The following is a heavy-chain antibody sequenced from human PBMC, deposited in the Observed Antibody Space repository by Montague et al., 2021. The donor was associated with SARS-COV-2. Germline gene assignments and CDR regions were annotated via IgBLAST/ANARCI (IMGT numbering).Heavy chain of an antibody. CDR2: VYYSRSS. V-gene: IGHV4-59*02. Sequence: SETLSLTCTVSGDSVSHDFWTWIRQPPGKGLEWIGYVYYSRSSSXNPSLRGRVSIAVDTSKNQFSLRLSTMTAADTAIYYCVRDPAPSGSGTFYDYWGQGTLVAVSS. CDR1: GDSVSHDF. J-gene: IGHJ4*02. D-gene: IGHD1-26*01. CDR3: VRDPAPSGSGTFYDY.